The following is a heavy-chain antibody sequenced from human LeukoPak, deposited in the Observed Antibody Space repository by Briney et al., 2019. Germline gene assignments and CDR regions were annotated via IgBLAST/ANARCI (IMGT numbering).Heavy chain of an antibody. CDR2: ISSSSSTI. V-gene: IGHV3-48*04. J-gene: IGHJ3*02. CDR3: AREYSGSYYGAFGI. D-gene: IGHD1-26*01. CDR1: GFTFSSYS. Sequence: GGSLRLSCAASGFTFSSYSMNWVRQAAGRGLEWVSYISSSSSTIYYADSVKGRFTISRDNAKNSLYLQMNSLRAEDTAVYYCAREYSGSYYGAFGIWGQGTMVTVSS.